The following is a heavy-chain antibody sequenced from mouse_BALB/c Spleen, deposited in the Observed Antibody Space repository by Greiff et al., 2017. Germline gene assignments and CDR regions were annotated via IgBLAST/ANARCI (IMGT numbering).Heavy chain of an antibody. CDR3: ARDFVTTVVAGDY. J-gene: IGHJ2*01. CDR1: GFTFSSYG. CDR2: ISSGGSYT. D-gene: IGHD1-1*01. V-gene: IGHV5-6*01. Sequence: EVKLMESGGDLVKPGGSLKLSCAASGFTFSSYGMSWVRQTPDKRLEWVATISSGGSYTYYPDSVKGRFTISRDNAKNTLYLQMSSLKSEDTAMYYCARDFVTTVVAGDYWGQGTTLTVSS.